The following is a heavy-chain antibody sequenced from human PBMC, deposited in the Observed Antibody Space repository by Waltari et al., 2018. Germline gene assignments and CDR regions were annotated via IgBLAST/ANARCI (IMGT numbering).Heavy chain of an antibody. CDR3: AKDLVGSDSSGYSFYFDY. CDR1: GFTFDDYA. CDR2: ISWNSGSI. J-gene: IGHJ4*02. D-gene: IGHD3-22*01. Sequence: EVQLVESGGGLVQPGRSLRLSCAASGFTFDDYAMHWVRQAPGKGLEWVSGISWNSGSIGYADSVKGRFTISRDNAKNSLYLQMNSLRAEDTALYYCAKDLVGSDSSGYSFYFDYWGQGTLVTVSS. V-gene: IGHV3-9*01.